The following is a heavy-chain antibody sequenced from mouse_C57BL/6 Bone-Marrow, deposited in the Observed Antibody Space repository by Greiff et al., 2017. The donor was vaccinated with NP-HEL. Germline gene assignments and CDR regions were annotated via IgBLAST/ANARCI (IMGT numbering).Heavy chain of an antibody. CDR2: IDPSDSYT. CDR3: ARSRRFCTIRTYAMDY. J-gene: IGHJ4*01. Sequence: QVQLQQPGAELVKPGASVKLSCKASGYTFTSYWMQWVKQRPGQGLEWIGEIDPSDSYTNYNQKFKGKATLTVDTSSSTAYMQLSSLTSEDSAVYYCARSRRFCTIRTYAMDYWGQGTSVTVSS. D-gene: IGHD2-12*01. CDR1: GYTFTSYW. V-gene: IGHV1-50*01.